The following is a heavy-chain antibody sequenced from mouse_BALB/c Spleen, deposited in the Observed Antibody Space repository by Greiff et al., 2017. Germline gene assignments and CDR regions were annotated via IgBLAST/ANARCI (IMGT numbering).Heavy chain of an antibody. J-gene: IGHJ4*01. CDR2: ISSGGSYT. CDR1: GFTFSSYA. D-gene: IGHD3-3*01. CDR3: ARGDLYYYAMDY. Sequence: EVKVVESGGGLVKPGGSLKLSCAASGFTFSSYAMSWVRQSPEKRLEWVAEISSGGSYTYYPDTVTGRFTISRDNAKNTLYLEMSSLRSEDTAMYYCARGDLYYYAMDYWGQGTSVTVSS. V-gene: IGHV5-9-4*01.